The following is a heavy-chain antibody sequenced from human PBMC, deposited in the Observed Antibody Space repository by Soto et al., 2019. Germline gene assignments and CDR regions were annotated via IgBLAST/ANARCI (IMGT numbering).Heavy chain of an antibody. Sequence: QVQLVQSGAEVRKPGASVTVSCRSSGDSFNDYYIHWVRQALGQGFECMGWINPNGGVTKYAQKFQGWVSMTRDTSIRTVYMQLSRLRSDDTAVYYCARESGGATATLDYYYFYMDVWGTGTTVTVSS. CDR3: ARESGGATATLDYYYFYMDV. J-gene: IGHJ6*03. CDR2: INPNGGVT. CDR1: GDSFNDYY. D-gene: IGHD5-12*01. V-gene: IGHV1-2*04.